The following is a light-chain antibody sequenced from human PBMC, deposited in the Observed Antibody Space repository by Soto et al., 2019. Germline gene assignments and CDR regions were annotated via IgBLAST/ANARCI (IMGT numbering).Light chain of an antibody. Sequence: QSVLTQPASVSGSPGQSITISCTGTSSDVGGYNYVSWYQLHPGKAPKLMIHEVSERPSGVSNRFSGSKSGNTASLTISGLQTEDEADYYCSSYTGSTTHVFGTGTKVTVL. V-gene: IGLV2-14*01. CDR2: EVS. CDR1: SSDVGGYNY. J-gene: IGLJ1*01. CDR3: SSYTGSTTHV.